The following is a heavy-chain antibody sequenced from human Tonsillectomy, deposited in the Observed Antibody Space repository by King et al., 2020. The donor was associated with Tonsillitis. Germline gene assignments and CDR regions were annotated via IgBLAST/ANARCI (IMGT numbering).Heavy chain of an antibody. CDR3: AKDGAGYGCVDWMQFDS. CDR1: GFTFENYA. CDR2: ISWDGIKT. Sequence: VQLVESGGVVVQPGGSLRLSCAASGFTFENYAMHWVRQGPGRGLEWVSLISWDGIKTFYADSVKGRFTISRDNSKNSLFLQVNSLRPEDTAFYYCAKDGAGYGCVDWMQFDSGGQGTLVTVSS. V-gene: IGHV3-43D*03. D-gene: IGHD5-24*01. J-gene: IGHJ4*02.